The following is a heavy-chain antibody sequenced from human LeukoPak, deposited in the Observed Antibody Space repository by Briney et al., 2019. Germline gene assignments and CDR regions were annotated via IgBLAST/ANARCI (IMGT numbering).Heavy chain of an antibody. CDR3: ATDRGYYDSSGYHYYYYGTDV. Sequence: ASVTVSCKVSGYTLTELSMHWVRQAPGKGLEWMGGFDPEDGETIYAQKFQGRVTMTEDTSTDTAYMELRSLRSEDTAVYYCATDRGYYDSSGYHYYYYGTDVWGQGTTVTVSS. CDR2: FDPEDGET. J-gene: IGHJ6*02. V-gene: IGHV1-24*01. D-gene: IGHD3-22*01. CDR1: GYTLTELS.